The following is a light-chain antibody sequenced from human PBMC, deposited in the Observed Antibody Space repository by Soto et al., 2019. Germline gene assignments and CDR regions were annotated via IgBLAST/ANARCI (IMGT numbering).Light chain of an antibody. Sequence: QSVLTQPPSVSGAPGQRVTISCTGSNSNIGAGYDVHWYQQLPGTAPKLLINGNNNRPSGVPDRFSGSKSGTSASLAITGLQVEDEADYYCQSYDNSLSAWVFGGGTKLNVL. CDR2: GNN. J-gene: IGLJ3*02. CDR1: NSNIGAGYD. V-gene: IGLV1-40*01. CDR3: QSYDNSLSAWV.